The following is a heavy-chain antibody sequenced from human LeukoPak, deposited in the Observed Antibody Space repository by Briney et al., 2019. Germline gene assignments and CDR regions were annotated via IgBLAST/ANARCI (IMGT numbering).Heavy chain of an antibody. V-gene: IGHV4-39*01. CDR1: GGSFSSSSYY. CDR3: ASSLITMIVVVTSFDY. D-gene: IGHD3-22*01. Sequence: SETLSLTCTVSGGSFSSSSYYWGWIRQPPGKGLEWIGSIYYSGSTYYNPSLKSRVTISVDTSKNQFSLKLSSVTAADTAVYYCASSLITMIVVVTSFDYWGQGTLVTVSS. J-gene: IGHJ4*02. CDR2: IYYSGST.